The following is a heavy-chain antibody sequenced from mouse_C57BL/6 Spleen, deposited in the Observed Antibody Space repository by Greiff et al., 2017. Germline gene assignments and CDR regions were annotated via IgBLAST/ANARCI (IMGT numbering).Heavy chain of an antibody. CDR3: AKESFTLYAMDY. CDR2: INPSSGYT. CDR1: GYTFTSYW. V-gene: IGHV1-7*01. J-gene: IGHJ4*01. D-gene: IGHD1-2*01. Sequence: VQLQQSGAELAKPGASVKLSCKASGYTFTSYWMHWVKQRPGQGLEWIGYINPSSGYTKYNQKFKDKATLTADKSSSTDYMQLSSLTYEDSAVYYCAKESFTLYAMDYWGQGTSVTVSS.